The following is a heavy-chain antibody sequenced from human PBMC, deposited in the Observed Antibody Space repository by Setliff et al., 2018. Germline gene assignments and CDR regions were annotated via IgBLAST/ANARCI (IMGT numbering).Heavy chain of an antibody. CDR1: GGTFSTYA. Sequence: GASVKVSCKASGGTFSTYAISWVRQAPGQGLEWMGGIISMFGTTNYAQKFQGRVTITTDKSTSTAYIELSSLRSEDTAIYYCARGDFYYYFYMDVWGKGTTVTVSS. CDR2: IISMFGTT. CDR3: ARGDFYYYFYMDV. J-gene: IGHJ6*03. V-gene: IGHV1-69*05.